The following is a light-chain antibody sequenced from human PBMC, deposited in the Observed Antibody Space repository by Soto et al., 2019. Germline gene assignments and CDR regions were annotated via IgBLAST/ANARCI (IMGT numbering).Light chain of an antibody. CDR2: DVS. J-gene: IGLJ1*01. CDR1: SSDVGGYNY. CDR3: SSYSSSSTPYV. Sequence: QSALTQPASVSESPGQSITVSCTGTSSDVGGYNYVSWYQQHPGNAPKLMIYDVSDRPSGVSNRFSGSKSCNTASLPISGLQAEDEADYYCSSYSSSSTPYVFGTGTKLTVL. V-gene: IGLV2-14*01.